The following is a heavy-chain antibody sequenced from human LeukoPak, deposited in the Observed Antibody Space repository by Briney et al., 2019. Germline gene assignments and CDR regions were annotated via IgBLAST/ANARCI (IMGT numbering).Heavy chain of an antibody. CDR3: ARGRDPKAF. V-gene: IGHV4-34*01. CDR2: INHSGST. J-gene: IGHJ3*01. Sequence: NASETLSLTCAVYGGSFSGYYWSWIRQPPGKGLEWIGEINHSGSTNYNPSLKSRVTISVDTSKNQFSLKLSSVTAADTAVYYCARGRDPKAFWGQGTMVTVSS. CDR1: GGSFSGYY.